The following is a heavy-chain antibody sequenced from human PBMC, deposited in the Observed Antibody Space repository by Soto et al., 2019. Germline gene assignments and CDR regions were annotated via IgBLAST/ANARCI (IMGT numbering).Heavy chain of an antibody. CDR2: ISSSSSTI. D-gene: IGHD2-2*01. CDR1: GFTFSSYS. V-gene: IGHV3-48*01. Sequence: GGSLRLSCAASGFTFSSYSMNWVRQAPGKGLEWVSYISSSSSTIYYADSVKGRFTISRDNAKNSLYLQMNSLRAEDTAVYYCARGEPYIVVVPAAILDVWGKGTTVTVSS. J-gene: IGHJ6*04. CDR3: ARGEPYIVVVPAAILDV.